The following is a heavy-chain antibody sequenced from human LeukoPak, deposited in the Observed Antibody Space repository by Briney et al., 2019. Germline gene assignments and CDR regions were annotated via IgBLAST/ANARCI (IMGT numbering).Heavy chain of an antibody. CDR2: INPNSGGT. V-gene: IGHV1-2*02. CDR1: GYTFTGYY. Sequence: ASVKVSCKASGYTFTGYYMHWVRQAPGQGLEWMGWINPNSGGTNYAQKLQGRVTMTTDTSTSTAYMELRSLRSDDTAVYYCARDSYSSGNGFDPWGQGTLVTVSS. J-gene: IGHJ5*02. CDR3: ARDSYSSGNGFDP. D-gene: IGHD6-19*01.